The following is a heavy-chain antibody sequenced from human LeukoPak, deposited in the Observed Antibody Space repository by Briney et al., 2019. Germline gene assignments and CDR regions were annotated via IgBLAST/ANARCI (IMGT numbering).Heavy chain of an antibody. CDR2: AYGTGST. Sequence: SQTLSLTCTVSGDSISAGNYYWSWIRQPAGKGLEWVGRAYGTGSTWHSPSLKDRVTISIDTSKNQFSLNLNSVTAADTAVYFCARIVGSEGYSSGWYDYWGPGILVTVSS. V-gene: IGHV4-61*02. D-gene: IGHD6-19*01. CDR1: GDSISAGNYY. J-gene: IGHJ4*02. CDR3: ARIVGSEGYSSGWYDY.